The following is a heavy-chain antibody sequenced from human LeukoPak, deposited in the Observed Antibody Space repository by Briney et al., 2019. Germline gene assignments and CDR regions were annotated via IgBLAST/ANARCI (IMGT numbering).Heavy chain of an antibody. CDR2: ISYSGST. D-gene: IGHD3-10*01. V-gene: IGHV4-59*12. Sequence: SETLSLTCTVSGGSISTYYWSWIRQPPGKGLEWIGYISYSGSTYYNPSLKSRVTISIDTSKNQFSLKLSSVTAADTAVYYCAGSSQPPVYWGQGTLVTVSS. J-gene: IGHJ4*02. CDR1: GGSISTYY. CDR3: AGSSQPPVY.